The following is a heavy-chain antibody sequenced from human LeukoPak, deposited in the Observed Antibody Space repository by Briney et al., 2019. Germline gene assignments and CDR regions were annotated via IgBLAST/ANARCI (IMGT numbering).Heavy chain of an antibody. D-gene: IGHD3-22*01. Sequence: PSETLSLTCTVSGGSISSGTYYWGWIRQPPGKGLEWIGSIHYSGTTYYNPSLKSRVTVSVDTSKNEFSLHLNSVTAADTATYYCARTYSSGQGAYYWGQGTLVTVSS. CDR2: IHYSGTT. V-gene: IGHV4-39*07. CDR1: GGSISSGTYY. CDR3: ARTYSSGQGAYY. J-gene: IGHJ1*01.